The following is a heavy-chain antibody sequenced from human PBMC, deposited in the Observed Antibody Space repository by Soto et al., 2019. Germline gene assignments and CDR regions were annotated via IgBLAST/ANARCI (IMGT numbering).Heavy chain of an antibody. CDR3: ARGSDFRGRADTLDD. D-gene: IGHD3-3*01. V-gene: IGHV4-31*03. Sequence: QVQLQETGPGLVKPSQTLSLTCTVSGGSISSGGYYWSWIRQHAGKGLEWVGYVYYSASTYYNPSLMSRVTISVGTSKNQFPLKLSSVTAADTAVYYCARGSDFRGRADTLDDWGQGTLVTVSS. CDR1: GGSISSGGYY. J-gene: IGHJ4*02. CDR2: VYYSAST.